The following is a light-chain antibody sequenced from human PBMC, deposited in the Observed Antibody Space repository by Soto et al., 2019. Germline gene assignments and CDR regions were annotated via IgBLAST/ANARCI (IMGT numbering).Light chain of an antibody. CDR1: PSISSY. V-gene: IGKV1-39*01. Sequence: DIQMTQSPSSLSASVGDRVTITCRASPSISSYLNWYQQKPGKAPKLLIYAASSLQSGVPSRFSGSGSGTDFTLTISSLQPEDFATYYCQQSYSTLLTFGGGTKVDIK. J-gene: IGKJ4*01. CDR3: QQSYSTLLT. CDR2: AAS.